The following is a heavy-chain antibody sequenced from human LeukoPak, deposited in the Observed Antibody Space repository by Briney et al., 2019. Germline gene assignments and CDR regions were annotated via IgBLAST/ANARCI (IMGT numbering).Heavy chain of an antibody. V-gene: IGHV3-53*01. CDR3: AKGDVSVTREFDY. J-gene: IGHJ4*02. Sequence: GGSLRLSCAASGFTVSSNYMSWVRQAPGKGLEWVSVIYSGGSTYYADSVKGRFTISRDNAQNSLYLQMNSLRAEDTAVYYCAKGDVSVTREFDYWGQGTLVTVSS. CDR1: GFTVSSNY. D-gene: IGHD7-27*01. CDR2: IYSGGST.